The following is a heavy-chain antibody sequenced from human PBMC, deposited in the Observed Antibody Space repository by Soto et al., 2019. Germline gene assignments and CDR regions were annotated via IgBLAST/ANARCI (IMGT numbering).Heavy chain of an antibody. CDR1: GCRGRGYD. J-gene: IGHJ3*02. CDR2: ILVGGST. Sequence: GGSLRLSCAAAGCRGRGYDMGCVRQAPGKGLEWVSTILVGGSTHYEDSVKGRFTISRDRSKNTLYLQMNSLTAGDTAVYYCAKATATGGGAFDICGQGTMVTVSS. V-gene: IGHV3-23*01. D-gene: IGHD2-8*02. CDR3: AKATATGGGAFDI.